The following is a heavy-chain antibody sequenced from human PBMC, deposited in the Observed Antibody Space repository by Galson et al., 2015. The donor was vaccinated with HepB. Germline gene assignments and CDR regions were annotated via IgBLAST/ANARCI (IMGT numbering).Heavy chain of an antibody. CDR3: ARDGRSLRFLEYGGWFDP. D-gene: IGHD3-3*01. CDR2: ISCDGSNK. V-gene: IGHV3-30*03. J-gene: IGHJ5*02. Sequence: SLRLSCAASGFTFSSYGMHWVRQAPGKGLEWVAVISCDGSNKYYADSVKGRFTISRDNSKNTLYLQMNSLRAEDTAVYYCARDGRSLRFLEYGGWFDPWGQGTLVTVSS. CDR1: GFTFSSYG.